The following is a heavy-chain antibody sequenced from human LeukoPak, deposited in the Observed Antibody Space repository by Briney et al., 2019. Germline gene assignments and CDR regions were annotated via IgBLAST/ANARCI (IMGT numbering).Heavy chain of an antibody. CDR1: GFTFSSYS. D-gene: IGHD6-19*01. Sequence: GGSLRLSCAASGFTFSSYSMNWVRQAPGKGLEWVANIKQDGSEKYYVDSVKGRFTISRDNAKNSLYLQMNSLRAEDTAVYYCARDLRSSGWYGHFDYWGQETLVTVSS. J-gene: IGHJ4*02. V-gene: IGHV3-7*01. CDR2: IKQDGSEK. CDR3: ARDLRSSGWYGHFDY.